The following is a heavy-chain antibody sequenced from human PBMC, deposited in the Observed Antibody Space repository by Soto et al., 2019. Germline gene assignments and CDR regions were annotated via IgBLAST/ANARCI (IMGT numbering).Heavy chain of an antibody. Sequence: PEPLSLTRAGLGRSDSRDYLSSIRHPRGKVQECIARINHSGSTNYNPSLKRRLTISVDTSKNQFSLKLSSVPAADTAVYYCARGLLILRFLEWSPLPPYYYYGMDVWGQGTTVTVSS. D-gene: IGHD3-3*01. CDR3: ARGLLILRFLEWSPLPPYYYYGMDV. J-gene: IGHJ6*02. CDR2: INHSGST. V-gene: IGHV4-34*01. CDR1: GRSDSRDY.